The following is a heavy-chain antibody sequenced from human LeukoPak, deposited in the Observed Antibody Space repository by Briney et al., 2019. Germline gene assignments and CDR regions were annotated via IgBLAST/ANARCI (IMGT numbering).Heavy chain of an antibody. CDR1: GFTFSSNW. V-gene: IGHV3-74*01. D-gene: IGHD6-19*01. CDR3: SRASSSVPNLLDY. J-gene: IGHJ4*02. Sequence: GGSLRLSCAASGFTFSSNWMHWVRQGPGKGVVWVSRISTDGSSTTYADSVKGRFTISRDNAKNTLYLQMNGLRAEDTAVYYCSRASSSVPNLLDYWGQGTLVTVSS. CDR2: ISTDGSST.